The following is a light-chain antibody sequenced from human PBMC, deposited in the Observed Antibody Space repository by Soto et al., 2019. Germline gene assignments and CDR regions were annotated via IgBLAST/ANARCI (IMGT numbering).Light chain of an antibody. CDR3: QQYGSSPWT. CDR1: QSVSSSY. Sequence: EIVLTQSPGTVSLSPGERATLSCRASQSVSSSYLAWYQQKPGQAPRLLMYAAASRATGIPDRFSGSGSGTDFTLTISRLEPEDFAVYYCQQYGSSPWTFGQGTKVEIK. CDR2: AAA. V-gene: IGKV3-20*01. J-gene: IGKJ1*01.